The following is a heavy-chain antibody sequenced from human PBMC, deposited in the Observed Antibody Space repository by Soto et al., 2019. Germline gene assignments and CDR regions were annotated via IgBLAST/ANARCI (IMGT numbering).Heavy chain of an antibody. CDR3: ARVYYYDSSGYYRY. CDR1: GYTFTGYY. Sequence: ASVKVSCKASGYTFTGYYMHWVRQAPGQGLEWMGWINPNSGGTNYAQKFQGRVTMTRDTSISTAYMELSRLRSDDTAVYYCARVYYYDSSGYYRYWGQGTLVTVSS. D-gene: IGHD3-22*01. V-gene: IGHV1-2*02. CDR2: INPNSGGT. J-gene: IGHJ4*02.